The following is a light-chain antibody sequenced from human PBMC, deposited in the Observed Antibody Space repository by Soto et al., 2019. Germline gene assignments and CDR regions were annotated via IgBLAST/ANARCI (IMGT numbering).Light chain of an antibody. CDR2: KAS. CDR1: QTISSW. V-gene: IGKV1-5*03. J-gene: IGKJ1*01. Sequence: DIQMTQSPSTLSGSVGDRVAITCRASQTISSWLAWYQQKPGKAPKLLIYKASTLKSGVPSRFSGSGSGTEFTLTISTLQTDDFATYYCQHYNSYSEEFGQGTKVDMK. CDR3: QHYNSYSEE.